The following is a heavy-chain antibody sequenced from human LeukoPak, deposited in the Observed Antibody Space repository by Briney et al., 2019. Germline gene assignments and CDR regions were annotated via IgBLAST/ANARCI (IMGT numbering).Heavy chain of an antibody. CDR1: GFTFSSYG. CDR2: ISYDGSNK. CDR3: ARAQYSGYDFFDY. D-gene: IGHD5-12*01. Sequence: GRSLRLSCAASGFTFSSYGMHWVRQAPGQGLEWVAVISYDGSNKYYADSVKGRFTISRDNSKNTLYLQMNSLRAEDTAVYYCARAQYSGYDFFDYWGQGTLVTVSS. J-gene: IGHJ4*02. V-gene: IGHV3-30*03.